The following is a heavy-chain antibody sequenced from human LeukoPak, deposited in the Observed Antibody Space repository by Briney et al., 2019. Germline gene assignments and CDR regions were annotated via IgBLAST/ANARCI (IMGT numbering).Heavy chain of an antibody. CDR2: IYYSGST. CDR1: GGSVSSGSYY. J-gene: IGHJ4*02. V-gene: IGHV4-61*01. CDR3: ARDSQLWSFDY. Sequence: PSETLSLTCTVSGGSVSSGSYYWSWLRQPPGKGLEWIGYIYYSGSTNYNPSLKSRVTISVDTSKNQFSLKLSSVTAADTAVYYCARDSQLWSFDYWGQGTLVTVAS. D-gene: IGHD5-18*01.